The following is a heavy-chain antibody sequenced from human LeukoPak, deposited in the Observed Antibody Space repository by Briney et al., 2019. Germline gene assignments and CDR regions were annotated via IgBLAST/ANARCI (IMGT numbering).Heavy chain of an antibody. Sequence: TSETLSLTCAVYGGSFSGYYWSWIRQPPGKGLEWIGEINHSGSTNYNPSLKSRVTISVDTSKNQFSLKLSSVTAADTAVYYCARHPLYWGQGTLVTVSS. CDR2: INHSGST. CDR3: ARHPLY. CDR1: GGSFSGYY. J-gene: IGHJ4*02. V-gene: IGHV4-34*01.